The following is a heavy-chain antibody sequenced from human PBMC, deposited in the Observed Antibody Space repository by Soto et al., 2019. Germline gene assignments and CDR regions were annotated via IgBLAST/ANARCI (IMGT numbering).Heavy chain of an antibody. J-gene: IGHJ4*02. D-gene: IGHD3-10*01. CDR3: ARGFGRDHYGSN. CDR2: IYHSGST. CDR1: GGSISSSNW. V-gene: IGHV4-4*02. Sequence: SETLSLTCAVSGGSISSSNWWSWVRQPPGKGLEWIGEIYHSGSTNYNPSLKSRVTISVDESKNQFSLKLSSVTAADTAVYYCARGFGRDHYGSNWGQGTLVTVSS.